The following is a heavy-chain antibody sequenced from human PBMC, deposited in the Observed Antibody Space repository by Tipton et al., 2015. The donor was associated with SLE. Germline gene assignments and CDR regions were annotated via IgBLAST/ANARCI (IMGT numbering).Heavy chain of an antibody. CDR2: INHSGST. V-gene: IGHV4-34*01. Sequence: TLSLTCAVYGGSFSGYYWSWIRQPPGKGLEWIGEINHSGSTNYKPSLKSRVTISVDTSKNQFSLKLSSVTAADTAAYYCASGILTGNAAFDIWGPGTMVTVS. J-gene: IGHJ3*02. CDR3: ASGILTGNAAFDI. CDR1: GGSFSGYY. D-gene: IGHD3-9*01.